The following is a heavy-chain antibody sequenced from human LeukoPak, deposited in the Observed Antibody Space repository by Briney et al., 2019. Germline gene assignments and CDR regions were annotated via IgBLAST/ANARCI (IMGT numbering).Heavy chain of an antibody. V-gene: IGHV3-23*01. CDR1: GFTFSSYA. J-gene: IGHJ4*02. D-gene: IGHD3-9*01. Sequence: GGSLRLSCAASGFTFSSYAMSWVRQAPGKGLEWVSAISGSGGSTYYADSVKGRFTISRDNSKNTLYLQMNSLRAEDTAVYYCAKDPDDYDILTGEIDYWGQGTLVTVSS. CDR2: ISGSGGST. CDR3: AKDPDDYDILTGEIDY.